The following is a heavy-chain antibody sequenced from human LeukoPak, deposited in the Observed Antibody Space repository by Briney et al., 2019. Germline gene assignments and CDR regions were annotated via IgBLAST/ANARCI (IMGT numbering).Heavy chain of an antibody. V-gene: IGHV3-48*01. CDR1: GFTFSSYS. CDR3: ARELPDYYHMDV. J-gene: IGHJ6*03. D-gene: IGHD2-2*01. Sequence: PGGSLRLSCAASGFTFSSYSMNWVRQAPGKGLEWVSYISISSSTIYYADSAKGRFTISRDNAKNSLYLQMNSLRAEDTAVYYCARELPDYYHMDVWGKGTTVTVSS. CDR2: ISISSSTI.